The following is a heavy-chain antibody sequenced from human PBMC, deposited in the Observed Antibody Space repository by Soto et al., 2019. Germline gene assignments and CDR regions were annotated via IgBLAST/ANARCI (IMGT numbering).Heavy chain of an antibody. J-gene: IGHJ1*01. CDR3: TRAGYDFWGGRYFQH. CDR2: IRSKAYGGTT. CDR1: GFTFGDYA. D-gene: IGHD3-3*01. V-gene: IGHV3-49*03. Sequence: EVQLVESGGGLVQPGRSLRLSCTASGFTFGDYAMSWFRQAPGKGLEWVGFIRSKAYGGTTEYAASVKGRFTISRDDSKSIAYLQMNSLKTEDTAVYYCTRAGYDFWGGRYFQHWGQGTLVTVSS.